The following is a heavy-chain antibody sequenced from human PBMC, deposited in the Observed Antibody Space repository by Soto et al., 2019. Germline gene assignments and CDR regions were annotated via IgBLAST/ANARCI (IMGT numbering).Heavy chain of an antibody. CDR2: INPSGGST. CDR3: ARDGRGTGTTFYGMDV. CDR1: GYTFTSYY. D-gene: IGHD1-7*01. V-gene: IGHV1-46*01. Sequence: ASVKVSCKASGYTFTSYYMHWVRQAPGQGPEWMGIINPSGGSTSYAQKFQGRVTMTRDTSTSTVYMELSSLRSEDTAVYYCARDGRGTGTTFYGMDVWGPGTTVTVSS. J-gene: IGHJ6*02.